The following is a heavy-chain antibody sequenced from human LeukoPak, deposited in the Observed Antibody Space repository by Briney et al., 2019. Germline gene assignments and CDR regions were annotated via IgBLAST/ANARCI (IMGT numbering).Heavy chain of an antibody. Sequence: PSETLSLTCAVYGGSFSGYYWSWIRQPPGKGLEWIGEINHSGSTNYNPSLKSRVTISVDTSKNQFSLKLSSVTAADTAVYYCARVEDCSSTSCYGGSYYFDYWGQGTLVTVS. J-gene: IGHJ4*02. CDR1: GGSFSGYY. CDR3: ARVEDCSSTSCYGGSYYFDY. V-gene: IGHV4-34*01. CDR2: INHSGST. D-gene: IGHD2-2*01.